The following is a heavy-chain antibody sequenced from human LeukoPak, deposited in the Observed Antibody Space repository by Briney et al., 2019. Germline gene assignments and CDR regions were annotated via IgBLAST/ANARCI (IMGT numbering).Heavy chain of an antibody. CDR2: IYKLGTT. J-gene: IGHJ4*02. CDR3: VIGVGWQPDY. CDR1: GDSVTGYF. V-gene: IGHV4-59*02. Sequence: SETLSLTCTVFGDSVTGYFLNWVRQPPGKGLEWIGHIYKLGTTNYNPSLKSRLTISADTSKNQFSLQLSSVTAADTAVYYCVIGVGWQPDYWGQGALVTVSS. D-gene: IGHD2-15*01.